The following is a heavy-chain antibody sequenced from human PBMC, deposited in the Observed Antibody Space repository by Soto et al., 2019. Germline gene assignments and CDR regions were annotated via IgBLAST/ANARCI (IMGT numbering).Heavy chain of an antibody. Sequence: GXSVKVSFKASGYTFTGYYMHWVRQAPGQGLEWMGWINPNSGGTNYAQKFQGWVTMTRDTSISTAYMELSRLRSDDTAVYYCARGPWGIPELWFGELFLMDVWGQGTTVTVSS. CDR3: ARGPWGIPELWFGELFLMDV. CDR1: GYTFTGYY. J-gene: IGHJ6*02. CDR2: INPNSGGT. V-gene: IGHV1-2*04. D-gene: IGHD3-10*01.